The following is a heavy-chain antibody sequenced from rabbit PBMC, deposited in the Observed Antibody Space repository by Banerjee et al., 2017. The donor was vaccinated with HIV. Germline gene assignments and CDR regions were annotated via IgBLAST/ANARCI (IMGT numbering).Heavy chain of an antibody. J-gene: IGHJ4*01. CDR2: INAGSGTA. D-gene: IGHD1-1*01. CDR1: GFSFSGSYY. CDR3: ARWAGSGSGEFNL. V-gene: IGHV1S45*01. Sequence: QEQLVESGGGLVQPEGSLTLTCTASGFSFSGSYYMCWVRQAPGKGLEWIGCINAGSGTAYYASWVNGRFPISKTSSTTVTLQMTSLTAADTATYFCARWAGSGSGEFNLWGPGTLVTVS.